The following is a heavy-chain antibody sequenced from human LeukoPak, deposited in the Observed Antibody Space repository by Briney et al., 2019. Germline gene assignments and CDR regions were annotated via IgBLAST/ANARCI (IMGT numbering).Heavy chain of an antibody. Sequence: SGTLSLTCAVSGGSISSSNWWSWVRQPPGKGLEWIGEIYHSGSTNYNPSLKSRVTISVDKSKNQFSLKLSSVTAADTAVYYCTRSSSGGNYGMDVWGKGTTVTVSS. V-gene: IGHV4-4*02. CDR2: IYHSGST. CDR3: TRSSSGGNYGMDV. J-gene: IGHJ6*04. CDR1: GGSISSSNW.